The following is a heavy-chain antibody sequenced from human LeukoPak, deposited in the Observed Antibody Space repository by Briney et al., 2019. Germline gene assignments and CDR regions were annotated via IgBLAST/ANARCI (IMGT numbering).Heavy chain of an antibody. CDR3: ARASSSSSFDALDI. CDR1: GFTFSSYG. CDR2: ISYDGSNK. V-gene: IGHV3-30*03. D-gene: IGHD6-6*01. J-gene: IGHJ3*02. Sequence: PGGSLRLSCAASGFTFSSYGMHWVRQAPGKGLEWVAVISYDGSNKYYADSVKGRFTISRDNSKNTLYLQMNSLRAEDTAVYYCARASSSSSFDALDIWGQGTKVTVSS.